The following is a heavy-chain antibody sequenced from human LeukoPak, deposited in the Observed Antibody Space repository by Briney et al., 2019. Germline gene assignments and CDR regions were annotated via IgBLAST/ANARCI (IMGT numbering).Heavy chain of an antibody. CDR2: IYYSGST. CDR3: AREYSSGYYPD. Sequence: SQTLSLTCTVSGGSISSGGYYWRWIRQHPGKGLEWIGYIYYSGSTYYNPSLKSRFTISVDTSKNQFSLKLSSVTAADTAVYYCAREYSSGYYPDWGQGTLVTVSS. D-gene: IGHD3-22*01. CDR1: GGSISSGGYY. J-gene: IGHJ4*02. V-gene: IGHV4-31*03.